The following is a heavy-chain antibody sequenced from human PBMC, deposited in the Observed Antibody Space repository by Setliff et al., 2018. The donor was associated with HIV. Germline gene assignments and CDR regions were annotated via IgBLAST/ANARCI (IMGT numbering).Heavy chain of an antibody. CDR3: ATRGLSGAGSPTEH. CDR1: GYKFTNYW. J-gene: IGHJ4*02. CDR2: IYPGDSDT. Sequence: PGESLKISCTGSGYKFTNYWIGWVRQMPGKGLQYMGIIYPGDSDTRYSPSFQGKVTIAAAVSLNTVFLQWTSLKTSDSAVYYCATRGLSGAGSPTEHWGKGTLVTVSS. D-gene: IGHD3-10*01. V-gene: IGHV5-51*01.